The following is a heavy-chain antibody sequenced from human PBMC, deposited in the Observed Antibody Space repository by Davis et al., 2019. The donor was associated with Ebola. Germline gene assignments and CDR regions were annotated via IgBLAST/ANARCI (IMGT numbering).Heavy chain of an antibody. J-gene: IGHJ3*02. CDR1: GRSISASAYY. D-gene: IGHD3-10*01. Sequence: PSETLSLTCDVSGRSISASAYYWTWIRQSPRLGLQWVGYISYNGTTSYNPSLKSRLTISRDTSRNQLSLTLTSVTAADSAVYFCVSGFDIWGQGTAVTVSA. V-gene: IGHV4-30-4*01. CDR2: ISYNGTT. CDR3: VSGFDI.